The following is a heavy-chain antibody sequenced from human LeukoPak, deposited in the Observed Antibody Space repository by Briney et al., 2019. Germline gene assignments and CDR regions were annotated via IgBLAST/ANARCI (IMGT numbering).Heavy chain of an antibody. D-gene: IGHD2-15*01. V-gene: IGHV1-69*04. J-gene: IGHJ6*02. CDR2: IIPIFGIA. CDR1: GGTFRRYA. Sequence: GSSVKVSYKASGGTFRRYAISWVRQAPGQGREWMGRIIPIFGIANYAQKFQGRVTITADKSTSTAYMELSSLRSEDTAVYYCARDVGYCSGGSCYPPYGMDVWGQGTTVTVSS. CDR3: ARDVGYCSGGSCYPPYGMDV.